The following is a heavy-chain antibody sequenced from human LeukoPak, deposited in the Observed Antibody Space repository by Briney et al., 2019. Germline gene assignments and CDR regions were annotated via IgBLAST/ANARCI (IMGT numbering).Heavy chain of an antibody. Sequence: GGSLRLSFASSGFTFSSHWFHWVRQVPGKGVVWVSRINTDGNSTRYADSVKGRFTVSRDNAKNTLYLQMDSLRAEDTAVYYCARVPLGEFKGFDPWGQGTLVTVSS. CDR3: ARVPLGEFKGFDP. D-gene: IGHD3-10*01. CDR2: INTDGNST. CDR1: GFTFSSHW. J-gene: IGHJ5*02. V-gene: IGHV3-74*01.